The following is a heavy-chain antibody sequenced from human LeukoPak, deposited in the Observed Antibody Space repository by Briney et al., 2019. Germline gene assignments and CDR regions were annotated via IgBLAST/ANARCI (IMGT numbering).Heavy chain of an antibody. V-gene: IGHV3-33*06. CDR3: AKEGAYGYDSYFDI. D-gene: IGHD3-22*01. CDR2: IWYDGSNK. CDR1: GFTFSSYG. Sequence: PERSLRLSCAASGFTFSSYGMHWVRQAPGKGLEWVAVIWYDGSNKYYADSVKGRFTISRDNSKNTLYLQMNSLRAEDTAVYYCAKEGAYGYDSYFDIWGQGTMVTVSS. J-gene: IGHJ3*02.